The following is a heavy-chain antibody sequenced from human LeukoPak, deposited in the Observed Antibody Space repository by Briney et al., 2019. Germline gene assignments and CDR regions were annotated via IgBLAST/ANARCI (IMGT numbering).Heavy chain of an antibody. D-gene: IGHD4-17*01. Sequence: PGGSLRLSCAASGFTFSSYGMHWVRQAPGKGLEGVAVISYDGSNKYYADSVKGRFTISRDNSKNTLYLQMNSLRAEDTAVYYCAKIRATVTTAGGYYYYYGMDVWGQGTTVTVSS. CDR1: GFTFSSYG. J-gene: IGHJ6*02. V-gene: IGHV3-30*18. CDR2: ISYDGSNK. CDR3: AKIRATVTTAGGYYYYYGMDV.